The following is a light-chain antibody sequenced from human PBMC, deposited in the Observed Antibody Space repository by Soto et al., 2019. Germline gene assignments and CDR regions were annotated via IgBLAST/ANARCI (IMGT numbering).Light chain of an antibody. CDR3: ETWDSSSQV. J-gene: IGLJ3*02. CDR2: LEGSGSY. V-gene: IGLV4-60*02. Sequence: QPVLTQSSSASASLGSSVKLTCTLSSGHSSYIIAWHQQQPGKAPRYLMKLEGSGSYNKGSGVPDRFSGSSSEADRPLTFSLLAYEEDDDYYCETWDSSSQVFGGGTKLTVL. CDR1: SGHSSYI.